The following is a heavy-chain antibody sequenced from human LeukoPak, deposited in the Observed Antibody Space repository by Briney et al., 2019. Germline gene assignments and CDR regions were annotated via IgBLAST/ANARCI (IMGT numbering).Heavy chain of an antibody. J-gene: IGHJ6*03. V-gene: IGHV3-21*01. CDR1: GFTFSSYS. CDR3: ARDEGAFWSGYWDGYYYYYMDV. D-gene: IGHD3-3*01. Sequence: PGGSLRLSCAASGFTFSSYSMNWVRQAPVKGLEGVSSISSSSSYIYYADSGKGRFTISRDNANNSLYLQMNSLRAEDTAVYYCARDEGAFWSGYWDGYYYYYMDVWGKGTTVTVSS. CDR2: ISSSSSYI.